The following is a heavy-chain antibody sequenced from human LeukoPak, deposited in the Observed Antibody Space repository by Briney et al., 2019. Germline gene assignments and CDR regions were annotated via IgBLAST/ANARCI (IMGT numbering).Heavy chain of an antibody. CDR3: ARGVLYGSGSYYRVLNWFDP. J-gene: IGHJ5*02. CDR2: IYHSGST. Sequence: SETLSLTCAVSGGSISSGGYSWSWIRQPPGKGLEWIGYIYHSGSTYYNPSLKSRVTISVDRSKNQFSLKLSSVTAADTAVYYCARGVLYGSGSYYRVLNWFDPWGQGTLVTVAS. CDR1: GGSISSGGYS. D-gene: IGHD3-10*01. V-gene: IGHV4-30-2*01.